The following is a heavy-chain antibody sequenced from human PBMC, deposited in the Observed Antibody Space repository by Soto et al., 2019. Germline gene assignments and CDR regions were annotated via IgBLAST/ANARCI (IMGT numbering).Heavy chain of an antibody. J-gene: IGHJ6*02. CDR2: IYTSGST. D-gene: IGHD5-12*01. CDR1: GGSISSYY. CDR3: ALGGGYDPSNYYYGMDV. Sequence: SETLSLTCTVSGGSISSYYGSWIRQPAGKGLEWIGRIYTSGSTNYNPSLKSRVTMSVDTSKNQFSLKLSSVTAADTAVYYCALGGGYDPSNYYYGMDVWGQGTTGTVSS. V-gene: IGHV4-4*07.